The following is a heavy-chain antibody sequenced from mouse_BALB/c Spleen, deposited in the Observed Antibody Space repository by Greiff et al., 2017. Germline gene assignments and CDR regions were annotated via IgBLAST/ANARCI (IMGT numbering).Heavy chain of an antibody. CDR2: IRNKANGYTT. Sequence: EVKLMESGGGLVQPGGSLRLSCATSGFTFTDYYMSWVRQPPGKALEWLGFIRNKANGYTTEYSASVKGRFTISRDNSQSILYLQMNTLRAEDSATYYCARAPFAYWGQGTLVTVSA. CDR1: GFTFTDYY. J-gene: IGHJ3*01. CDR3: ARAPFAY. V-gene: IGHV7-3*02.